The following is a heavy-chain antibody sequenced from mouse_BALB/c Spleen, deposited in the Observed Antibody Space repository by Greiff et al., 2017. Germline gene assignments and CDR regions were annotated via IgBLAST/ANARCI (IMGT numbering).Heavy chain of an antibody. Sequence: QVQLQQSGAELVKPGASVKLSCTAFGYTFTTYPIEWVRQTPGKSLEWMGNFHPYSDDTKYNEKFKGEATLTVDKTSSTVYLELSRLTSDDSAVYYLARRNYGIYAMDYWGQGTSVTVSS. J-gene: IGHJ4*01. CDR1: GYTFTTYP. CDR2: FHPYSDDT. V-gene: IGHV1-47*01. D-gene: IGHD2-1*01. CDR3: ARRNYGIYAMDY.